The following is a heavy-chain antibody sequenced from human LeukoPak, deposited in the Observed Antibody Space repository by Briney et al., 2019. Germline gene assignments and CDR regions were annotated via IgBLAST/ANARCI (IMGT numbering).Heavy chain of an antibody. CDR3: ARRSLDTAMVSDAFDI. D-gene: IGHD5-18*01. CDR2: INAGNGNT. Sequence: GASVTVSCKASGYTFTSYAMHWVRQAPGQRLEWMGWINAGNGNTKYSQKFQGRVTITRDTSASTVYMELSSLRSEGTAVYYCARRSLDTAMVSDAFDIWGQGTMVTVSS. CDR1: GYTFTSYA. J-gene: IGHJ3*02. V-gene: IGHV1-3*01.